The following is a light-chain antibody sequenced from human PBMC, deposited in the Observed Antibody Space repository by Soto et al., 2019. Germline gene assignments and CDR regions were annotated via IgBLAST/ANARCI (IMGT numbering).Light chain of an antibody. CDR1: QSVTGW. CDR2: RAS. CDR3: QQYKSSRRT. J-gene: IGKJ1*01. V-gene: IGKV1-5*03. Sequence: DIQMTQSPSTLSASVGDSVTITCRASQSVTGWLAWYQQKPGKAPKLLIYRASTLESGVPSRFSGSGSETEFTLTINSLQPDDVATYYCQQYKSSRRTFGQGTKVDIK.